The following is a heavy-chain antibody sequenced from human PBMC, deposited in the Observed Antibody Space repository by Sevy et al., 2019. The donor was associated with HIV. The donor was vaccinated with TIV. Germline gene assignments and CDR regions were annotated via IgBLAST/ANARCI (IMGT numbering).Heavy chain of an antibody. CDR3: AREGEGSGWPFYYYGMDV. D-gene: IGHD6-19*01. V-gene: IGHV3-30*04. CDR2: ISYDGSNK. CDR1: GFTFSSYA. Sequence: GGSLRLSCAASGFTFSSYAMHWVRQAPGKGLEWVAVISYDGSNKYYADSVKGRFTISRENSKNTLYLQMNSLRAEETAVYYCAREGEGSGWPFYYYGMDVWGQGTTVTVSS. J-gene: IGHJ6*02.